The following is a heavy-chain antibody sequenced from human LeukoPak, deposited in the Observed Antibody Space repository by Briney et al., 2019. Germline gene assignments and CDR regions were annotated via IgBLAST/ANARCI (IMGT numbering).Heavy chain of an antibody. CDR2: IYYSGST. CDR3: ARLAQGFGYYASGSYSET. D-gene: IGHD3-10*01. J-gene: IGHJ5*02. V-gene: IGHV4-39*01. CDR1: GGSISSSSYY. Sequence: SETLSLTCTVSGGSISSSSYYWGWIRQPPGKGLEWIGSIYYSGSTYYNPSLKSRVTISVDTSKNQFSLKLSSVTAADTAVYYCARLAQGFGYYASGSYSETWGQGTLVTVSS.